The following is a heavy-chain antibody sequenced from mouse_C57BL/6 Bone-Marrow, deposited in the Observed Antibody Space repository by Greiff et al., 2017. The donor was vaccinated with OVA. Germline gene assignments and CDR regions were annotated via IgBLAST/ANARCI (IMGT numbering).Heavy chain of an antibody. CDR1: GYTFTDYY. D-gene: IGHD2-2*01. J-gene: IGHJ3*01. CDR3: ARRGRNGYDEKGFAY. CDR2: INPNNGGT. V-gene: IGHV1-26*01. Sequence: EVKLQQSGPELVKPGASVKISCKASGYTFTDYYMNWVKQSHGKSLEWIGDINPNNGGTSYNQKFKGKATLTVDKSSSTAYMELRSLTSEDSAVYYCARRGRNGYDEKGFAYWGQGTLVTVSA.